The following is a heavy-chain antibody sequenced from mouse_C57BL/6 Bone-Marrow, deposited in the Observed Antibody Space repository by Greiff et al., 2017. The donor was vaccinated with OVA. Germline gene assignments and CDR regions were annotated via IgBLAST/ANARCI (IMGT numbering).Heavy chain of an antibody. Sequence: EVQLQQSGPGLVKPSQSLSLTCSVTGYSIPSGYYWNWIRQFPGNKLEWMGYISYDGSNNYNPSLKNRISITRYTSKNQFFLKLNSVTTEDTATYYCARDGAGGFYAMDYWGQGTSVTVSS. CDR3: ARDGAGGFYAMDY. D-gene: IGHD3-3*01. CDR1: GYSIPSGYY. V-gene: IGHV3-6*01. CDR2: ISYDGSN. J-gene: IGHJ4*01.